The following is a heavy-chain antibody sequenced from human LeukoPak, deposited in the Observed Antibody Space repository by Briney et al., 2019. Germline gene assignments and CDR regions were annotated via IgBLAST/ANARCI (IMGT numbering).Heavy chain of an antibody. CDR3: ARVGSMGRAFDL. Sequence: SVKVPCKASGGTFNSYAISWLRQAPGQGLEWMGGIIPIFGTPNYAQKFQDRVTITADESTSTAYMELSSLRSEDTAVYYCARVGSMGRAFDLWGQGTMVTVSP. V-gene: IGHV1-69*13. CDR1: GGTFNSYA. D-gene: IGHD2-2*01. J-gene: IGHJ3*01. CDR2: IIPIFGTP.